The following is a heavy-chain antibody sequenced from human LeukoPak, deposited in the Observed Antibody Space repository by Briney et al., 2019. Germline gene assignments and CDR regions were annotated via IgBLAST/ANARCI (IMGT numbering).Heavy chain of an antibody. CDR3: VRHGGSYFIY. CDR1: GGSISCYY. J-gene: IGHJ4*02. CDR2: IYSSGNT. D-gene: IGHD2-15*01. V-gene: IGHV4-4*09. Sequence: SETLSLTCTVSGGSISCYYWSWIRQPPGKALEWIGYIYSSGNTVYNPSLKSRVTITVDTSKNQFSLKLTSVTAVDTAMYYCVRHGGSYFIYWAQVTLVTVSS.